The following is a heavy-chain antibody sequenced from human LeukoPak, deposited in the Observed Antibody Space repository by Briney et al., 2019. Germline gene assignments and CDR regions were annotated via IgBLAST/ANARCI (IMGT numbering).Heavy chain of an antibody. Sequence: GGSLRLSCAASGFTFSSYSMNWVRQAPGKGLEWVSSISSSSSYIYYADPVKGRFTISRDNAKNSLYLQMNSLRAEDTAVYYCARDRGGSSGWYFAFDIWGQGTMVTVSS. V-gene: IGHV3-21*01. J-gene: IGHJ3*02. CDR1: GFTFSSYS. CDR2: ISSSSSYI. D-gene: IGHD6-19*01. CDR3: ARDRGGSSGWYFAFDI.